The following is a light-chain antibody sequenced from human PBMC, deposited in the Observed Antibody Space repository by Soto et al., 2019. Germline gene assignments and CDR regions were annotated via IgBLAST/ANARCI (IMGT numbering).Light chain of an antibody. CDR3: QQYGTSFRYT. CDR1: QSVNGNY. Sequence: EIVLTQSPGTLSLSPGERATLSCRASQSVNGNYLTWYQQKPGQAPRLLIYAASSRATGIPDRFSGSGSGTDFTLTICRLEATDFAVYYCQQYGTSFRYTFGNGTKLEIK. CDR2: AAS. V-gene: IGKV3-20*01. J-gene: IGKJ2*01.